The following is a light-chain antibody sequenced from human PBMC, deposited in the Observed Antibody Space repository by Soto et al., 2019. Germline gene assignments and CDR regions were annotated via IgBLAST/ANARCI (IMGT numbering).Light chain of an antibody. CDR3: QQYGSSPWT. CDR1: QSISSSY. CDR2: GAS. J-gene: IGKJ1*01. V-gene: IGKV3-20*01. Sequence: EIVLTQSPGTLSLSPGERATLSCRSSQSISSSYLAWYQQKPGQAPRLLIYGASSRATGIPVRFSGSGSGTDFTLTISRLEPEDFAVYYCQQYGSSPWTFGQGTKVDNK.